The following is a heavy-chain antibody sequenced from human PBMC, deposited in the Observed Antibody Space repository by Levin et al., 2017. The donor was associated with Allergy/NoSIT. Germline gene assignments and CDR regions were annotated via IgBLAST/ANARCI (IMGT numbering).Heavy chain of an antibody. CDR3: AGKSRITGTTTFDN. Sequence: SETLSLTCTVSGGSISGYYCSWIRQPAGKGLEWVGRIYTSGTTNYNPSLKSRVTMSVDTSKNQFSLELSSVTAADTAVYYCAGKSRITGTTTFDNWGQGTLVTVSS. V-gene: IGHV4-4*07. CDR2: IYTSGTT. J-gene: IGHJ4*02. CDR1: GGSISGYY. D-gene: IGHD1-20*01.